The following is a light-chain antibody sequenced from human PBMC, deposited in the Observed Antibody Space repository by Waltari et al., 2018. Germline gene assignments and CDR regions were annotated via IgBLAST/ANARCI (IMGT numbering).Light chain of an antibody. CDR1: QSVSSIY. V-gene: IGKV3D-20*01. J-gene: IGKJ2*01. CDR2: DAS. CDR3: QQYGSSPVT. Sequence: VLTQSPATLSLSAGERATLSCGASQSVSSIYLAWYQHKPGLPPMLLIYDASSRATGVPDRFSGSGSGTVFTLTISRLEPEDFAVYYCQQYGSSPVTFGQGTKLEIK.